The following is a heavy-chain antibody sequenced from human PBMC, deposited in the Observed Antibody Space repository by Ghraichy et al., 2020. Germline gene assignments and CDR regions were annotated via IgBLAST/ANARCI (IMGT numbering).Heavy chain of an antibody. CDR1: GFTFSSYA. D-gene: IGHD2-15*01. CDR2: ISYDGSNK. V-gene: IGHV3-30*04. Sequence: GGSLRLSCAASGFTFSSYAMHWVRQAPGKGLEWVAVISYDGSNKYYADSVKGRFTISRDNSKNTLYLQMNSLRAEDTAVYYCARESSVVVVAATPDYWGQGPLVTVSS. J-gene: IGHJ4*02. CDR3: ARESSVVVVAATPDY.